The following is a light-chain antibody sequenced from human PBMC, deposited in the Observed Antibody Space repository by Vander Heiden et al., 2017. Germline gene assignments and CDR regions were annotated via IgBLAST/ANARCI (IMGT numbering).Light chain of an antibody. CDR1: QSINTY. CDR2: AAS. V-gene: IGKV1-39*01. J-gene: IGKJ4*01. Sequence: DIQMTQSPSSLSASIGDRVTVTCRASQSINTYLHWYQHKPGKAPNLLIYAASSVQSGVPSRFSGSGSGTDFTLTISSLQPEDFATYYCQQSYTTPLTFGGGTKVEIK. CDR3: QQSYTTPLT.